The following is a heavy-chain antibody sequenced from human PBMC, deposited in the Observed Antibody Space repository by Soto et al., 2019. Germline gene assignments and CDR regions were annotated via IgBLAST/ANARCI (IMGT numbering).Heavy chain of an antibody. V-gene: IGHV4-39*01. Sequence: XETLSLTCTVSGCSITSSSYYWGWIRQPPGKGLEWIGGIYYSGRSYYNPPLKSRVTMSVDTSKNQFSLTLNSVTAADAAVYYCARQRTTVVTQAYFDHWGQGTLVTVSS. CDR3: ARQRTTVVTQAYFDH. CDR2: IYYSGRS. J-gene: IGHJ4*02. D-gene: IGHD4-17*01. CDR1: GCSITSSSYY.